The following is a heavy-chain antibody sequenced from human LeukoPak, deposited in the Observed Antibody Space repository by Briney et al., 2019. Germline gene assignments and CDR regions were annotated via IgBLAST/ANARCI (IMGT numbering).Heavy chain of an antibody. CDR1: GFTFSNAW. J-gene: IGHJ4*02. Sequence: TGGSLRLSCAASGFTFSNAWMSWVRQAPGKGLEWVGRIKSKTDGGTTDYAAPVKGRFTISRDDSKNTLYLQMNSLKTEDTAVYYCTTGLGATTGDHYWGQGTLVTVSS. V-gene: IGHV3-15*01. CDR3: TTGLGATTGDHY. CDR2: IKSKTDGGTT. D-gene: IGHD1-26*01.